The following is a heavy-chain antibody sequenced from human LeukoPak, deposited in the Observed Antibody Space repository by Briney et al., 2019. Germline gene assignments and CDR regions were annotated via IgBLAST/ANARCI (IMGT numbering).Heavy chain of an antibody. Sequence: SETLSLTCTVSGGSIRSYYWSWIRQPPGKGLEWIAHIHDSGSTSYNPSLKSRLTMSVDTSKNQFSLRLSSVTAADTAVYYCARSGGTYDYVWGSLNWFDPWGQGTLVTVSS. J-gene: IGHJ5*02. CDR1: GGSIRSYY. CDR3: ARSGGTYDYVWGSLNWFDP. CDR2: IHDSGST. D-gene: IGHD3-16*01. V-gene: IGHV4-59*08.